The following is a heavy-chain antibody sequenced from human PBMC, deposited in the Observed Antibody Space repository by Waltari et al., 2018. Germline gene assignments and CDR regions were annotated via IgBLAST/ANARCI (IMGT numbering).Heavy chain of an antibody. CDR1: GYTFTSYG. V-gene: IGHV1-18*01. D-gene: IGHD1-7*01. Sequence: QVQLVQSGAEVKKPGASVKVSCKASGYTFTSYGISWVRQAPGQGLEWMGWSSAYNGNTNYAQKLQGRVTMTTDTSTSTAYMELRSLRSDDTAVYYCARDRGRKTGTTFVAFDIWGQGTMVTVSS. CDR2: SSAYNGNT. J-gene: IGHJ3*02. CDR3: ARDRGRKTGTTFVAFDI.